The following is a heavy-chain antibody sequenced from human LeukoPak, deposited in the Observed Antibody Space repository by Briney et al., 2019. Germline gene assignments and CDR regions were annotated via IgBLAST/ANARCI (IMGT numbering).Heavy chain of an antibody. V-gene: IGHV3-7*01. CDR2: IKQDGSET. CDR3: TRQRGSGWLDY. Sequence: PGGSLRLSCAASRFTLSNFWMSWVRQAPGKGLEWVANIKQDGSETYYVDSVKGRFTISRDNAKNSLSLQMSSLRAEDTAVYYCTRQRGSGWLDYWGQGTLVTVSS. D-gene: IGHD6-19*01. J-gene: IGHJ4*02. CDR1: RFTLSNFW.